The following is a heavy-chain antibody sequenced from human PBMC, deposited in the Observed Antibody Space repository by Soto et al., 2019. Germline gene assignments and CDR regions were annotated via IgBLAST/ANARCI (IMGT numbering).Heavy chain of an antibody. D-gene: IGHD6-13*01. CDR3: ARRAGIAAAGLLYWFDP. V-gene: IGHV5-10-1*03. CDR1: GYSFTSYW. Sequence: EVQLVQSGAEVKKPGESLRISCKGSGYSFTSYWISWVRQMPGKGLEWMGRIDPSDSYTNYSPSFQGHVTISADKSISTAYLQWSSLKASDTAMYYCARRAGIAAAGLLYWFDPWGQGTLVTVSS. CDR2: IDPSDSYT. J-gene: IGHJ5*02.